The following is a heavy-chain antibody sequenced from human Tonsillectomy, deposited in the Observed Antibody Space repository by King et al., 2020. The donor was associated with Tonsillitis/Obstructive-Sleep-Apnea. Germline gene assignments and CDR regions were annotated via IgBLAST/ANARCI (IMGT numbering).Heavy chain of an antibody. Sequence: QLVQSGAEVKKPGSSVKVSCKASGNTFSTYAVSWVRQAPGQGLEWMGGIIPFLGTTNYAEKFQARVTITADKSTSTAYMELSSLRSEDTAVYYCARGACSSCYKYYGVDVWGQGTTVTVSS. J-gene: IGHJ6*02. CDR2: IIPFLGTT. CDR3: ARGACSSCYKYYGVDV. D-gene: IGHD2-2*01. V-gene: IGHV1-69*10. CDR1: GNTFSTYA.